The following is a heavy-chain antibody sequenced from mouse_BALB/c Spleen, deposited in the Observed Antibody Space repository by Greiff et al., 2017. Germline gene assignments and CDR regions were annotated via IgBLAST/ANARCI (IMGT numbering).Heavy chain of an antibody. CDR2: ISSGGST. V-gene: IGHV5-12-1*01. D-gene: IGHD1-1*01. CDR1: GFTFSSYA. CDR3: ARQPSTVVAPYYAMDY. J-gene: IGHJ4*01. Sequence: EVQLVESGGGLVKPGGSLKLSCAASGFTFSSYAMSWVRQTPEKRLEWVASISSGGSTYYPDTVKGRFTISRDNAKNTLYLQMSSLKSEDTAMYYCARQPSTVVAPYYAMDYWGQGTSVTVSS.